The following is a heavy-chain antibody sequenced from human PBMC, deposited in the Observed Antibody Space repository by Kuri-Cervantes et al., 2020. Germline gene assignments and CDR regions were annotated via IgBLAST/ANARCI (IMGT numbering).Heavy chain of an antibody. V-gene: IGHV4-59*12. Sequence: SETLSLTCTVSGGSISSYYWSWIRQPPGKGLEWIGYIYHSGSTYYNPSLKSRVTISVDRSKNQFSLKLSSVTAADTAVYYCARAPRGSGWYRGENWFDPWGQGTLVTVSS. CDR2: IYHSGST. CDR3: ARAPRGSGWYRGENWFDP. CDR1: GGSISSYY. D-gene: IGHD6-19*01. J-gene: IGHJ5*02.